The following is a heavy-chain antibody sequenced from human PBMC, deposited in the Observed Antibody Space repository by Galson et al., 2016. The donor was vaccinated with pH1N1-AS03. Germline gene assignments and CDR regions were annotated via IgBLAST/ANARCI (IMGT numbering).Heavy chain of an antibody. J-gene: IGHJ6*02. CDR3: ARGSGGYGLDV. CDR2: IYHSGTT. Sequence: TLSLTCAVSGGSISSSGVYSWSWIRQPPGKGLEWIGNIYHSGTTYYSPSHKSRVTISIDRSQNQFSLKLTSVTAADTAVYYCARGSGGYGLDVWGQGTTVIVSS. D-gene: IGHD5-12*01. CDR1: GGSISSSGVYS. V-gene: IGHV4-30-2*01.